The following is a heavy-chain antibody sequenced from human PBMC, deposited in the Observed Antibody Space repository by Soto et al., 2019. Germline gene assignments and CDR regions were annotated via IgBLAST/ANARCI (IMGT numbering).Heavy chain of an antibody. CDR2: MSGGGGST. D-gene: IGHD3-3*01. CDR3: AKGPMFRVVIPFDY. CDR1: GFTFNNYA. V-gene: IGHV3-23*01. Sequence: EVQLLESGGGLVQPGGSMRLSCAASGFTFNNYAMNWVRQAPGKGLEWVSAMSGGGGSTYYVDSVKGRFTISTENSKNSLYLHMTSRTAKDTAVYSCAKGPMFRVVIPFDYRDLGTLGSVSS. J-gene: IGHJ4*02.